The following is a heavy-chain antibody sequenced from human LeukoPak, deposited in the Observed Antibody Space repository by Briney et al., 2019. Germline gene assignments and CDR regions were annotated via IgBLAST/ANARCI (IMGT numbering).Heavy chain of an antibody. V-gene: IGHV3-48*04. CDR3: ARETYYGSETTYYYYMDV. CDR2: ISSSSSTI. CDR1: GFTFSRYN. D-gene: IGHD3-10*01. J-gene: IGHJ6*03. Sequence: GGSLRLSCAASGFTFSRYNMNWVRQAPGKGLEWVSYISSSSSTIHYADSVKGRFTISRDNAKNSLYLQMNSLRAEDTAVYYCARETYYGSETTYYYYMDVWGKGTTVTVSS.